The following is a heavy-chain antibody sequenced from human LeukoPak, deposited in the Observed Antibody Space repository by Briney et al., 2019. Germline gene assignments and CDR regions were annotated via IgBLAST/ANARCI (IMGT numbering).Heavy chain of an antibody. CDR2: INPSGGST. CDR1: GYTFTSYY. J-gene: IGHJ3*02. CDR3: ATRTGGTMIVDAFDI. V-gene: IGHV1-46*01. D-gene: IGHD3-22*01. Sequence: ASVKVSCKASGYTFTSYYMHWVRQAPGQGLEWMGIINPSGGSTSYAQKFQGRVTMTRDTSTSTVYMELSSLRSEDTAVYYCATRTGGTMIVDAFDIWGQGTMVTVSS.